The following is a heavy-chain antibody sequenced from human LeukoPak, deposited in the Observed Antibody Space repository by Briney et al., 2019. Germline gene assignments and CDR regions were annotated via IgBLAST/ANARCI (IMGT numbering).Heavy chain of an antibody. V-gene: IGHV4-34*01. J-gene: IGHJ4*02. Sequence: SETLSLTCAVYGGSFSGYYWSWIRQPPGKGLEWIGEISHSGSTNYNPSLKSRVTISVDTSKNQFSLKLSSVTAAGTAVYYCARGRSYQGSGSYYTDYWGQGTLVTVSS. CDR2: ISHSGST. D-gene: IGHD3-10*01. CDR3: ARGRSYQGSGSYYTDY. CDR1: GGSFSGYY.